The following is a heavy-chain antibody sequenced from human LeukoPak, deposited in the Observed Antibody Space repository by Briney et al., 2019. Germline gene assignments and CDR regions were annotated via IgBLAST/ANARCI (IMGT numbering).Heavy chain of an antibody. CDR3: ARDGCGGDCYHYYYYGMDV. V-gene: IGHV3-30-3*01. Sequence: PGGSLRLSCAASGFTFSSYAMHWVRQAPGKGLEWVAVISYDGSNKYYADSVKGRFTISRDNSKNTLYLQMDSLRAEDTAVYYCARDGCGGDCYHYYYYGMDVWGQGTTVTVSS. D-gene: IGHD2-21*02. CDR1: GFTFSSYA. CDR2: ISYDGSNK. J-gene: IGHJ6*02.